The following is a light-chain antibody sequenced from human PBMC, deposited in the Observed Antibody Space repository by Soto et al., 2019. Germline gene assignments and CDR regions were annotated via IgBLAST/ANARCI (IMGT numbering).Light chain of an antibody. J-gene: IGKJ4*02. CDR3: QQYGLSLLT. Sequence: DIVSTQSPGTKCLSLGQRATLCCRPSQSVSGSSLAWYHQKPGQCPRLLIDGASTRATGIPERCSGSGAGTDCTLTISRLEPEDGAVYYCQQYGLSLLTFGGGTKVDIK. V-gene: IGKV3-20*01. CDR1: QSVSGSS. CDR2: GAS.